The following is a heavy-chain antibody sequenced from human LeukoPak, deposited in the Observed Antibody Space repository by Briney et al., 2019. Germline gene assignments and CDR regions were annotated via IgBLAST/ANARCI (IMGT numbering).Heavy chain of an antibody. V-gene: IGHV1-2*02. CDR3: ARDPRYYYDSSDAFDI. CDR2: INPNGGGT. CDR1: GYTFSDYR. J-gene: IGHJ3*02. Sequence: ASVKVSCKTSGYTFSDYRIHWVRQAPGQGLEWVGWINPNGGGTNYAQRFQGRVTMTRDTSITTAYMELARLTSDDTAVYYCARDPRYYYDSSDAFDIWGQGTMVTVSS. D-gene: IGHD3-22*01.